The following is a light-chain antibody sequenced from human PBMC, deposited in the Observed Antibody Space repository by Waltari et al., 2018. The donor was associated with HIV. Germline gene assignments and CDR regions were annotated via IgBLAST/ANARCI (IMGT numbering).Light chain of an antibody. J-gene: IGKJ4*01. V-gene: IGKV1-9*01. Sequence: DIQLTQSPSFLSASVGDRVTITCRASQDINNHLAWYQQKPGKAPKLLIFAASTLQSGVPSRFSGSASGTEFTLTISSLQPEDFATYYCQQLNIFPLTFGGGTKVEIK. CDR2: AAS. CDR1: QDINNH. CDR3: QQLNIFPLT.